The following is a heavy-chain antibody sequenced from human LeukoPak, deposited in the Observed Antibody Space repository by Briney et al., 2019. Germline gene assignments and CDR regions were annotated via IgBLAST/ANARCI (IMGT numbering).Heavy chain of an antibody. D-gene: IGHD2-2*01. V-gene: IGHV3-13*01. CDR1: GFTFSSYD. CDR3: ARALGYCSSTSCLASYYYYGMDV. CDR2: IGSAGDT. J-gene: IGHJ6*02. Sequence: GGALRLSCAASGFTFSSYDMHWVRHATGKGLEWGSAIGSAGDTYYPGSVKGRFTISRENAKNSLYLQMNSLRAGDTAVYYCARALGYCSSTSCLASYYYYGMDVWGQGTTVTVSS.